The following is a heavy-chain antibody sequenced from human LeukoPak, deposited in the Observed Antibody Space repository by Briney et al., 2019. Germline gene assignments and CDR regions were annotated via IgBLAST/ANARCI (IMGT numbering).Heavy chain of an antibody. V-gene: IGHV3-43*02. Sequence: GGSLRLSCAASGFTFDDYAMHWVRQAPGKGLEWVSLISGDGGSTYYADSVKGRSTISRDNSKNSLYLQMNSLRTEDTALYYCAKDTPLAAAGHYYYYMDVWGKGTTVTVSS. J-gene: IGHJ6*03. CDR1: GFTFDDYA. D-gene: IGHD6-13*01. CDR3: AKDTPLAAAGHYYYYMDV. CDR2: ISGDGGST.